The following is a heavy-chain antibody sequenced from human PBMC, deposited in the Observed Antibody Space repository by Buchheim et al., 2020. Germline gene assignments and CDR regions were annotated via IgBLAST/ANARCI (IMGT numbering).Heavy chain of an antibody. V-gene: IGHV3-7*03. CDR3: ARGRGLDC. J-gene: IGHJ4*02. D-gene: IGHD3-10*01. Sequence: EVQLVESGGGLVQPGGSLRLSCAASGFTFSNLWMTWVRQAPGKGLEWVANIKQDGSEKYYVDSVKGRFTISRDTAKNSLCLQVNSLRAEDTAVYYCARGRGLDCWGQGTL. CDR1: GFTFSNLW. CDR2: IKQDGSEK.